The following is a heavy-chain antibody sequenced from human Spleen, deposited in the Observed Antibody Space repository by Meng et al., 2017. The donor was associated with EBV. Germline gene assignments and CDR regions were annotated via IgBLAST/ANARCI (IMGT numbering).Heavy chain of an antibody. Sequence: VQLVQSGGXLVKPGGSLRLSCAASGFIFSDSYMSWIRQTPGKGLEWISYISNTGTTIKYADSVKGRFTISRDNAKNSLYLQMNSLRADDTAVYYCARGSGRWTFDYWGQGTLVTVSS. D-gene: IGHD1-26*01. CDR2: ISNTGTTI. CDR1: GFIFSDSY. J-gene: IGHJ4*02. CDR3: ARGSGRWTFDY. V-gene: IGHV3-11*01.